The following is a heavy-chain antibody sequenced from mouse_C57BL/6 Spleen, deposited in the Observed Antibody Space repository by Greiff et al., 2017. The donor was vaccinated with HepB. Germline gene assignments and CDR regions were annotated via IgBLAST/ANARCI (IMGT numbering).Heavy chain of an antibody. CDR2: IWRGGST. J-gene: IGHJ4*01. CDR3: AKTEVDGLYWAMDY. V-gene: IGHV2-5*01. Sequence: QVHVKQSGPGLVQPSQSLSITCTVSGFSLTSYGVHWVRQSPGKGLEWLGVIWRGGSTDYNAAFMSRLSITKDNSKSQVFFKMNSLQADDTAIYYCAKTEVDGLYWAMDYWGQGTSVTVSS. CDR1: GFSLTSYG. D-gene: IGHD2-3*01.